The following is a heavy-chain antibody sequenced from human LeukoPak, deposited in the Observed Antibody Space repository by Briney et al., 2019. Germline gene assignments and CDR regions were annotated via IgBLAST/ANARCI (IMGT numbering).Heavy chain of an antibody. CDR2: IGRSSRDM. V-gene: IGHV3-21*01. Sequence: GGSLRLSCAASGFTFSSSTMNWVRQAPGKGLEWVSSIGRSSRDMYYADSVRGRFTISRDNGKNSLFLQMNSLRAEDTSVYYCVRGDSRDYWGQGTLVTVSS. CDR1: GFTFSSST. J-gene: IGHJ4*02. D-gene: IGHD6-13*01. CDR3: VRGDSRDY.